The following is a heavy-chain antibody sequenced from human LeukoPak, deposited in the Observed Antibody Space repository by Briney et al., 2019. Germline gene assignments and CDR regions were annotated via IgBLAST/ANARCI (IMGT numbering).Heavy chain of an antibody. J-gene: IGHJ4*02. Sequence: GGSLRLSCAASGFTFSSYWMSWVRQAPGKGLEWVAFIRYDGSNKYYADSVKGRFTISRDNSKNTLYLQMNSLRAEDTAVYYCAKMAGSFRSYYFDYWGQGTLVTVSS. CDR1: GFTFSSYW. V-gene: IGHV3-30*02. CDR2: IRYDGSNK. CDR3: AKMAGSFRSYYFDY. D-gene: IGHD6-13*01.